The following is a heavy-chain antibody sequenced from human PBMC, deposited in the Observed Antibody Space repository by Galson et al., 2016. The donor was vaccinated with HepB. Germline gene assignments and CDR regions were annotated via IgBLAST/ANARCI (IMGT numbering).Heavy chain of an antibody. V-gene: IGHV3-13*01. CDR2: MGPAGDK. J-gene: IGHJ4*02. Sequence: SLRLSCAISGFTFNDYDMHWVRQGTGESLEWVATMGPAGDKYYPGSVKGRFTVSRESAKNSLYLQMDSLRAGDSDVYYCASGPHWNHAYWGQGTLVTVSS. D-gene: IGHD1-1*01. CDR1: GFTFNDYD. CDR3: ASGPHWNHAY.